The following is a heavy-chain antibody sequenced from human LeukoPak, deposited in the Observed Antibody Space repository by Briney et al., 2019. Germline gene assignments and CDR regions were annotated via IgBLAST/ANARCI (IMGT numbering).Heavy chain of an antibody. CDR2: IRQDGSVQ. Sequence: GGSLRLSCAASGFTFSSYWMSRVCQAPGKGLEWVANIRQDGSVQNYVDSVKGRFTISRDNPKNSVYLQMSSLRAEDTAVYYCLVTTRSRGFDYWGQGTLVAVSS. J-gene: IGHJ4*02. CDR3: LVTTRSRGFDY. CDR1: GFTFSSYW. V-gene: IGHV3-7*01. D-gene: IGHD1/OR15-1a*01.